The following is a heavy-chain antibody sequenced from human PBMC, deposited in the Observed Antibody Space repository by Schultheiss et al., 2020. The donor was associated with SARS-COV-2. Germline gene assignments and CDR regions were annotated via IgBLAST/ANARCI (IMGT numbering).Heavy chain of an antibody. CDR1: GFTFSSYS. D-gene: IGHD3-22*01. CDR3: ARAKGRYYDSSGYGN. Sequence: GGSLRLSCAASGFTFSSYSMNWVRQAPGKGLEWVSSISSSSSYIYYADSVKGRFTISRDNAKNSLYLQMNSLRAEDTAVYYCARAKGRYYDSSGYGNWGQGTLVTVSS. V-gene: IGHV3-21*04. CDR2: ISSSSSYI. J-gene: IGHJ4*02.